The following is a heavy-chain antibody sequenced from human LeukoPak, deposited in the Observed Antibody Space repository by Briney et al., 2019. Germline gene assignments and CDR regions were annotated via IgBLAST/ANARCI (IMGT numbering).Heavy chain of an antibody. CDR2: INTYSGNT. J-gene: IGHJ4*02. D-gene: IGHD4/OR15-4a*01. V-gene: IGHV1-18*01. CDR3: ARRAGAYSHPYDY. CDR1: GYTISFYG. Sequence: ASVKVSCKTSGYTISFYGISWVRQAPGQGLEWMGWINTYSGNTNYAQNFQGRVTMTTDTSTSTAYMELRSLRSDDTAVYYCARRAGAYSHPYDYWGQGTLVTVSS.